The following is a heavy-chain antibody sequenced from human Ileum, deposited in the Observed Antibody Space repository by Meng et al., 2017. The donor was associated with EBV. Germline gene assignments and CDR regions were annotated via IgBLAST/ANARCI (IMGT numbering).Heavy chain of an antibody. CDR1: GGSIISSKW. V-gene: IGHV4-4*02. CDR2: IYHHGTT. D-gene: IGHD3-22*01. CDR3: ARLDSSGYYFGGWFDP. Sequence: QVQLQASGPRLGKPSGTLSLTCAVSGGSIISSKWWSWVRQSPGTGLEWIGEIYHHGTTNYNPSLKSRVTISVDTSKNKFFLNLTSLTAADTAVYYCARLDSSGYYFGGWFDPWGQGILVTVSS. J-gene: IGHJ5*02.